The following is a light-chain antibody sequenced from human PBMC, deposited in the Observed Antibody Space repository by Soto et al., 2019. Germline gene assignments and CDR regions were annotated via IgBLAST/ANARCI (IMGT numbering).Light chain of an antibody. CDR2: DTS. V-gene: IGKV1-5*01. Sequence: DVHLTQSPSTLSASVGDRVTITCRASQTHIACLAWYQQKPGTAPKLLIYDTSSLETGVPSRFSGSRSATHFTLTISRLQPDDFATYYCQYYSDYSWTLGQGTKVDLK. CDR1: QTHIAC. J-gene: IGKJ1*01. CDR3: QYYSDYSWT.